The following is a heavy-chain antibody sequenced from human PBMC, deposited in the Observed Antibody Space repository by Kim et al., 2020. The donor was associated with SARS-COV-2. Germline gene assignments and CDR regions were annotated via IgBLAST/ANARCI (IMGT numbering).Heavy chain of an antibody. CDR1: GFTFSDYY. Sequence: GGSLRLSCAASGFTFSDYYMSWIRQATGKGLEWVSYISSSSSYTNYVNSVKCRYTISRDNAKNSLYLQMNSLRAEDTAVYYCARAWVRFGEFDYWGQGSLVTVCS. CDR2: ISSSSSYT. D-gene: IGHD3-10*01. V-gene: IGHV3-11*06. J-gene: IGHJ4*02. CDR3: ARAWVRFGEFDY.